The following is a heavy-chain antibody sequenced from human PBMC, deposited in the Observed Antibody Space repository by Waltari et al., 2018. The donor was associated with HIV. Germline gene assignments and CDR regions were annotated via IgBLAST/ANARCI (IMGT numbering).Heavy chain of an antibody. V-gene: IGHV3-30*04. CDR2: ISYDGSNK. D-gene: IGHD2-2*02. CDR3: ARMHCSSTSCYTEYYYYGMDV. Sequence: QVQRVESGGGVVQPGRSVSLCCAASGFTLRTYAMHWVRQAPGKGLEWVAVISYDGSNKYYADSVKGRFTISRDNSKNTLYLQMNSLRAEDTAVYYCARMHCSSTSCYTEYYYYGMDVWGQGTTVTVSS. J-gene: IGHJ6*02. CDR1: GFTLRTYA.